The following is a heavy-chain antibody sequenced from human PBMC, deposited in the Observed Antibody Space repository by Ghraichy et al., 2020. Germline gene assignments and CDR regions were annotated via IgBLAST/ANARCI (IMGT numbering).Heavy chain of an antibody. J-gene: IGHJ4*02. CDR1: GFIFRSYE. Sequence: GGSLRLSCAASGFIFRSYEMDWVRQAPGKGLEWVSYISGSGTHIYYAESVKGRFTISRDNAKNSLYLQMNSLRAEDTALYYCARGFSVDETGTGFFFDWGQGAPVTVSS. D-gene: IGHD1-14*01. V-gene: IGHV3-48*03. CDR3: ARGFSVDETGTGFFFD. CDR2: ISGSGTHI.